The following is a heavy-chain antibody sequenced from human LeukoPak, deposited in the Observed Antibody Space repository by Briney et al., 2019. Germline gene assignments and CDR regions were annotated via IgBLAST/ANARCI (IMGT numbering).Heavy chain of an antibody. Sequence: PSETLSLTCTVSGDSVSSGFSYWSWIRQPPGKGLEWIGYIYYSGNTNYNPSLKSRVSISVDTSKNKFSLKLTSVTAADTAVYYCASTMGATTLGDYYYYGIDVWGQGTTVTVSS. D-gene: IGHD1-26*01. CDR3: ASTMGATTLGDYYYYGIDV. CDR1: GDSVSSGFSY. J-gene: IGHJ6*02. CDR2: IYYSGNT. V-gene: IGHV4-61*01.